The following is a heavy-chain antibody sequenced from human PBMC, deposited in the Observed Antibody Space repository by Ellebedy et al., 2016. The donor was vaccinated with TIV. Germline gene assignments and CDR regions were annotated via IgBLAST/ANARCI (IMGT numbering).Heavy chain of an antibody. Sequence: SETLSLTCTVSGGSISSSPYYWGWIRQSPGRGLEWIGSIYYSGNTYYSPSLKSRVTISVDTSKNQFSLRLNSVTATDTAVYYCARNLLIFTFDKWYSDLWGRGALVTVSS. CDR1: GGSISSSPYY. V-gene: IGHV4-39*01. CDR2: IYYSGNT. CDR3: ARNLLIFTFDKWYSDL. D-gene: IGHD3/OR15-3a*01. J-gene: IGHJ2*01.